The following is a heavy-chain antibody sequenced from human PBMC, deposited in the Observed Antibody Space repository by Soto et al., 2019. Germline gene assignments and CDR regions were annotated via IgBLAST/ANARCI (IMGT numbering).Heavy chain of an antibody. D-gene: IGHD6-6*01. J-gene: IGHJ6*03. CDR2: IIPILGIA. V-gene: IGHV1-69*02. CDR1: GGTFSSYT. CDR3: ARTKYSSPFYYYYYYMDV. Sequence: GASVKVSCKASGGTFSSYTISWVRQAPGQGLEWMGRIIPILGIANYAQKFQGRVTITADKSTSTAYMELSSLRSEDTAVYYCARTKYSSPFYYYYYYMDVWGKGTTVTVSS.